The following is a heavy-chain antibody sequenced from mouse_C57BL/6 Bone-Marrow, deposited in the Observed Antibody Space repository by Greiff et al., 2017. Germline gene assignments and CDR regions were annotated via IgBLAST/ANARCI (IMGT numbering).Heavy chain of an antibody. J-gene: IGHJ1*03. Sequence: QVQLKQPGAELVKPGASVKLSCKASGYTFTSYWMHWVKQRPGRGLEWIGRIDPNSGGTKYNEKFKSKATLTVDKPSSTAYMQLSRLTSEDSAVYYCARGTVFGWYFDVWGTGTTVTVSS. V-gene: IGHV1-72*01. D-gene: IGHD1-1*01. CDR2: IDPNSGGT. CDR3: ARGTVFGWYFDV. CDR1: GYTFTSYW.